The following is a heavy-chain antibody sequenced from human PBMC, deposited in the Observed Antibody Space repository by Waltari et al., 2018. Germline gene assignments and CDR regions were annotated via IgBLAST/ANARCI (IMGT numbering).Heavy chain of an antibody. D-gene: IGHD2-2*01. CDR2: IDPSDSFR. V-gene: IGHV5-10-1*01. Sequence: EVQLVQSGAEVKKPEESLRISCEGSGYSFTRPWIRWVRQMPGKGAEWVGRIDPSDSFRNYGPAFEGHVTISVDQSLRTAYLQWDSLKASDTAIYYCVRHRTTYPLEIDYWGQGTLVTVSS. CDR1: GYSFTRPW. J-gene: IGHJ4*02. CDR3: VRHRTTYPLEIDY.